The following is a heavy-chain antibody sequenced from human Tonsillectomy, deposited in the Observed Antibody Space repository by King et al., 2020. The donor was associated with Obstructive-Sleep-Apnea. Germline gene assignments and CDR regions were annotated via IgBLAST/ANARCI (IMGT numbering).Heavy chain of an antibody. CDR1: GFTFGDYA. J-gene: IGHJ4*02. D-gene: IGHD5-12*01. CDR3: IRSNMDIVATGFDY. CDR2: IRSKAYGGTT. Sequence: VQLVQSGGGLVQPGRSLRLSCTASGFTFGDYAMSWFRQAPGKGLEWVGFIRSKAYGGTTEYAASVKGRFTITRDDSKSIAYLQMNSLKTEDTAVYYCIRSNMDIVATGFDYWGQGTLVTVSS. V-gene: IGHV3-49*03.